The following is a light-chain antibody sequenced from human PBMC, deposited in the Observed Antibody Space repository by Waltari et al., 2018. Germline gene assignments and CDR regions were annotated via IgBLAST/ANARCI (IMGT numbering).Light chain of an antibody. Sequence: DIVLTQSPGTLSVSPGARATLSCRASQSVRRTLAWYQQKPGQAPILLSYDASTRATGVPDRFSGSGFGTDFSLTISRLEPEDFAVYYCQKYGTLPATFGQGTKVEIK. J-gene: IGKJ1*01. CDR3: QKYGTLPAT. CDR1: QSVRRT. CDR2: DAS. V-gene: IGKV3-20*01.